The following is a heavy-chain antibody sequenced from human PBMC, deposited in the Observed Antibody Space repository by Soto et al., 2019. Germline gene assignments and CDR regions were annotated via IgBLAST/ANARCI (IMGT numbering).Heavy chain of an antibody. V-gene: IGHV4-34*01. Sequence: NPSETLSLTCAVYGGSFSGYYWSWIRLPPGKGLEWIGEINHSGSTNYNPSLKSRVTISVDTSKNQFSLKLSSVTAADTAVYYCARGGVVRAFDIWGQGTMVTVSS. J-gene: IGHJ3*02. CDR3: ARGGVVRAFDI. CDR2: INHSGST. CDR1: GGSFSGYY. D-gene: IGHD2-2*01.